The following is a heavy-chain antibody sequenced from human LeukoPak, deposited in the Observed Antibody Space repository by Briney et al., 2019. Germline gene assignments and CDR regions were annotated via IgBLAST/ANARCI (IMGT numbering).Heavy chain of an antibody. CDR2: SDGTTT. D-gene: IGHD7-27*01. J-gene: IGHJ4*02. CDR1: GFTFSTFW. Sequence: GGSLRLSCAASGFTFSTFWMHWVRQTPGKGLVWVSRSDGTTTHYADSVKGRFTISRDNAKNTLFLHMNSLRAEDTAVYYCNVRWGPNSDYWGQGTLVTVSS. V-gene: IGHV3-74*01. CDR3: NVRWGPNSDY.